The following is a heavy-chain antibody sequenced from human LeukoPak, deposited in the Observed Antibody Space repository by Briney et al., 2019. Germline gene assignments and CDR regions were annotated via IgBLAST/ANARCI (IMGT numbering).Heavy chain of an antibody. CDR1: GFTFSNYG. Sequence: PGGSLRLSCAASGFTFSNYGMHWVRQAPGRGLEWVVFISYDGSNKYYADSVKGRFTISRDNSKNTLYLQMNSLRAEDTAMYYCAKDIRGYSYGYIDYWGQGTLVTVSS. J-gene: IGHJ4*02. V-gene: IGHV3-30*18. D-gene: IGHD5-18*01. CDR3: AKDIRGYSYGYIDY. CDR2: ISYDGSNK.